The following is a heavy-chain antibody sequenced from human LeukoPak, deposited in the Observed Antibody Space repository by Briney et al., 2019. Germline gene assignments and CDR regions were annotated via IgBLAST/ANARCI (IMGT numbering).Heavy chain of an antibody. J-gene: IGHJ5*02. D-gene: IGHD3-9*01. Sequence: SETLSLTCGVSGGSITSSNWWTWVRQPPGKGLEWIGEIYHSGSTNYNPSLKSRVTISVDTSKNQFSLKLSSVTAADTAVYYCARGQLLRYFDWLYPWGQGTLVTVSS. V-gene: IGHV4-4*02. CDR3: ARGQLLRYFDWLYP. CDR1: GGSITSSNW. CDR2: IYHSGST.